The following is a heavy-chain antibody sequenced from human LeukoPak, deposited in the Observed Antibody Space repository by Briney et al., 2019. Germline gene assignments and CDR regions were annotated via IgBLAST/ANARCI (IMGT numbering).Heavy chain of an antibody. V-gene: IGHV4-4*07. CDR1: GASVTTYY. CDR2: IYSSGTT. J-gene: IGHJ4*02. CDR3: ARDYDKAFDY. D-gene: IGHD3-16*01. Sequence: KPSETLSLTCTVSGASVTTYYWSWIRQPAGKGLEWIGRIYSSGTTNYNLSLWGRVTMSLDTSRNQVSLKLSSVVAADTAMYYCARDYDKAFDYWGQGTLVTVSS.